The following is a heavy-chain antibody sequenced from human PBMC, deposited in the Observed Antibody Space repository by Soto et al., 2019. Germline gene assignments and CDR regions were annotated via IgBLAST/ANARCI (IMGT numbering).Heavy chain of an antibody. Sequence: QITLKESGPTLVKPTQTLTLTCTFSGFSLSSTRMAVGWIRQPPGKALEWLALIYWDDDKRYSPFLKSRLTITKDTSKNQVVLTMSNMDPVDTARYYCARIVVAGLGYYFDYWGQGTLVTVSS. J-gene: IGHJ4*02. CDR2: IYWDDDK. CDR3: ARIVVAGLGYYFDY. V-gene: IGHV2-5*02. CDR1: GFSLSSTRMA. D-gene: IGHD6-19*01.